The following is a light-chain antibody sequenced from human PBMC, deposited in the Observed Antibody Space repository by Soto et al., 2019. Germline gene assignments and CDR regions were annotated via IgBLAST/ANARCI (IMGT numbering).Light chain of an antibody. CDR2: DVS. CDR3: QQYDSYPLT. Sequence: DVQITQPLSTLSASVGDRATITCRASQSINNLLAWYQQKPGKAPKFLIYDVSTLESGVPSRFSGSGSGTEFTLTISSLQPEDFATYYCQQYDSYPLTFGGGTKVDI. J-gene: IGKJ4*01. CDR1: QSINNL. V-gene: IGKV1-5*01.